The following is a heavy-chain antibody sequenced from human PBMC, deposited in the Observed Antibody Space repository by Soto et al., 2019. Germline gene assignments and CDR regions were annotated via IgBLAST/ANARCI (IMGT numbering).Heavy chain of an antibody. J-gene: IGHJ4*02. D-gene: IGHD3-16*01. CDR2: IVPRSGTP. V-gene: IGHV1-69*06. CDR3: ARDWRQMSRGGCFDY. Sequence: QGRLVQPGAEVKRPGSSVKLSGKVSGANSNSYSIAWVRQAPGQWLQWLGTIVPRSGTPNHAQQFQARVTITADTSTNTAYLELSRLRSEDTAIYYCARDWRQMSRGGCFDYWGQGSLVTISS. CDR1: GANSNSYS.